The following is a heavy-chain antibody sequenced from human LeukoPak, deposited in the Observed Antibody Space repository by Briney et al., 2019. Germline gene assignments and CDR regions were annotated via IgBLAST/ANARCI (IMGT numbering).Heavy chain of an antibody. D-gene: IGHD3-10*01. V-gene: IGHV1-46*01. Sequence: ASVKVSCKASGYTFTNYYIHWVRQAPGQGLEWMGLINPGGGNTNYAQNFQGRVTMTRDTSASTVYMQLSSLRSEDTAVYYCAGAMVRGVISAFDIWGQGTMVTVSS. J-gene: IGHJ3*02. CDR2: INPGGGNT. CDR1: GYTFTNYY. CDR3: AGAMVRGVISAFDI.